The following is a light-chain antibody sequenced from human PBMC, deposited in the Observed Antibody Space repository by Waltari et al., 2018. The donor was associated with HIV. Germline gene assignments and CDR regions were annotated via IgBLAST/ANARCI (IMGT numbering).Light chain of an antibody. CDR3: SSYTIWSTLE. CDR1: RSDIGTSNY. Sequence: QSALTQPASVSGSPGQSIPLTRTRTRSDIGTSNYASWYQKHPGEAPTLIIYDGSNRPSGVSNRVSGSKSGNTASLTISGLQAEDEADYYCSSYTIWSTLEVGGGTKLTVL. CDR2: DGS. V-gene: IGLV2-14*03. J-gene: IGLJ2*01.